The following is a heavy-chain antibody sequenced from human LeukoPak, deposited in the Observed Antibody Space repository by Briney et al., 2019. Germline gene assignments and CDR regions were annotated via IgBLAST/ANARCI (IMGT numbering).Heavy chain of an antibody. Sequence: PSETLSLTCTVSGASITSSDYYWAWIRRPHGKGLEWLGRVNNRGTTYHNRSLGSRVTLLADTSRDHYALNLSALTAADAAVYDCARMKPFQTQLAHFDHWGRGTLVTVSS. J-gene: IGHJ4*02. CDR1: GASITSSDYY. CDR2: VNNRGTT. CDR3: ARMKPFQTQLAHFDH. D-gene: IGHD6-13*01. V-gene: IGHV4-39*06.